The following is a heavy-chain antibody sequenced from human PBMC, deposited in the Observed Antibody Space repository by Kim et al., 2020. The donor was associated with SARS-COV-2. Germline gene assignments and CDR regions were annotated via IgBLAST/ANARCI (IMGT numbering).Heavy chain of an antibody. V-gene: IGHV3-74*01. CDR2: ST. D-gene: IGHD5-12*01. J-gene: IGHJ5*02. CDR3: ARGVAGWFDP. Sequence: STSYAGSVKGRFTITRDNAKNTLYLQMNSLRAEDTAVYYCARGVAGWFDPWGQGTLVTVSS.